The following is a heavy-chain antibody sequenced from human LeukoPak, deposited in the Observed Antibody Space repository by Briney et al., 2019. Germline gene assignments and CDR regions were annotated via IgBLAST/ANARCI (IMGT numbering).Heavy chain of an antibody. J-gene: IGHJ6*02. CDR2: IWYDGSNK. V-gene: IGHV3-33*01. D-gene: IGHD2-2*02. CDR1: GFTFSSYG. CDR3: ARDVGIVVVPAAIPYYYYYGMDV. Sequence: GRSLRLSCAASGFTFSSYGMHWVRQAPGKGLEWVAVIWYDGSNKYYADSVKGRFTISRDNSKNTLYLQMNSLRAEDTAVYYCARDVGIVVVPAAIPYYYYYGMDVWGQGTTVTVSS.